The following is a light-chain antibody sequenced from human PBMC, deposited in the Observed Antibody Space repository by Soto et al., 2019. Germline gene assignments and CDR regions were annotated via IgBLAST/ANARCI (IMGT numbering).Light chain of an antibody. Sequence: QSVLTQPPSASGSPGQSVTIPCTGTYSDIGAYNYVSWYQQRPGEAPKLIIYEVSKRPSGVPDRILASKSGNTASLTVSGLQADDEANYYCSSFKGTNSFVFGTGTKV. CDR1: YSDIGAYNY. CDR2: EVS. V-gene: IGLV2-8*01. CDR3: SSFKGTNSFV. J-gene: IGLJ1*01.